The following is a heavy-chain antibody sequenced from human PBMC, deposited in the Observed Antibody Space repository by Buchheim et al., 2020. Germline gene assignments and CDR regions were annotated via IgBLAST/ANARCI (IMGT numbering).Heavy chain of an antibody. CDR3: ARDFLVGGGDSFSDV. D-gene: IGHD2-21*02. CDR1: GFTFSSYA. Sequence: QVQLVESGGGVVQPGRSLRLSCAASGFTFSSYAMHWVRQAPGKGLEWVAVISYDGSNKYYADSVKGRFTIPRDNSKKTLYLQMNSLRAEDTAVYYCARDFLVGGGDSFSDVWGQGTT. CDR2: ISYDGSNK. V-gene: IGHV3-30*04. J-gene: IGHJ6*02.